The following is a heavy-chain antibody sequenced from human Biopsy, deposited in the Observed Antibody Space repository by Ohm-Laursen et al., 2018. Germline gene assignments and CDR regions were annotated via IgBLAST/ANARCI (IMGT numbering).Heavy chain of an antibody. Sequence: TLSLTCTVSGGAISGTSYYWTWIQQPPGKGLEWIGYVFHSGITHYNPSLKSRVTMSVDTSKNQFSLRLTSVTAADTAVYYCARDYGSGSLFDPWGQGTLVTVSS. V-gene: IGHV4-61*01. CDR1: GGAISGTSYY. CDR3: ARDYGSGSLFDP. J-gene: IGHJ5*02. D-gene: IGHD2-15*01. CDR2: VFHSGIT.